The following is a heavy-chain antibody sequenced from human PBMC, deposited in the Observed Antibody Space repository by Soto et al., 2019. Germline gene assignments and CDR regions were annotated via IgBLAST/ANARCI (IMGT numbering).Heavy chain of an antibody. CDR2: IYYSGST. J-gene: IGHJ5*02. CDR1: GGSISSYY. Sequence: SETLSLTCTVSGGSISSYYWSWIRQPPGKGLEWIGYIYYSGSTNYNPSLKSRVAISVDTSKNQFSLKLSSVTAADTAVYYCARVHWVMREMWFDPWGLGTLVTVSS. D-gene: IGHD3-16*01. V-gene: IGHV4-59*01. CDR3: ARVHWVMREMWFDP.